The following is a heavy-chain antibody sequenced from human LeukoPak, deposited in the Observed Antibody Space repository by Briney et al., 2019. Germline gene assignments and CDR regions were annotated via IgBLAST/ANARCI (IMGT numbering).Heavy chain of an antibody. J-gene: IGHJ4*02. CDR2: INPNSGGT. V-gene: IGHV1-2*02. CDR3: ARGGRGGYDYKFDY. CDR1: GYTFTSYD. Sequence: AASVKVSCKASGYTFTSYDINWVRQAPGQGLEWMGWINPNSGGTNYAQKFQGRVTMTRDTSISTAYMELSRLRSDDTAVYYCARGGRGGYDYKFDYWGQGTLVTVSS. D-gene: IGHD5-12*01.